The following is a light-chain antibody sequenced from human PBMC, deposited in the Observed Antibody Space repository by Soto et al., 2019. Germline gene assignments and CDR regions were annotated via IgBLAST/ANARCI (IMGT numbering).Light chain of an antibody. CDR2: AAS. J-gene: IGKJ5*01. CDR1: QGISSF. CDR3: QQLNSYPIT. Sequence: IQLTQSPSSLSASVGDSVTITCRASQGISSFLAWYQQKPGKAPKLLIYAASTLQSGVPSRFSGSGSGTDFTLTISSLQHADFATYFCQQLNSYPITFGQGTRREIE. V-gene: IGKV1-9*01.